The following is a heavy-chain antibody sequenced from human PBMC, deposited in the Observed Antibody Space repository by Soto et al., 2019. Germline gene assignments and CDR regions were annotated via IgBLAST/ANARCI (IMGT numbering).Heavy chain of an antibody. CDR1: GGSISSGDYY. V-gene: IGHV4-30-4*01. J-gene: IGHJ4*02. CDR3: ARGETQQQRDY. CDR2: IYYSGST. D-gene: IGHD6-13*01. Sequence: SETLSLTCTVSGGSISSGDYYWSWIRQPPGKGLEWIGYIYYSGSTYYNPSLKSRVTISVDTSKNQFSLNLSSVTAADTAMYYCARGETQQQRDYWGQGTLVTVSS.